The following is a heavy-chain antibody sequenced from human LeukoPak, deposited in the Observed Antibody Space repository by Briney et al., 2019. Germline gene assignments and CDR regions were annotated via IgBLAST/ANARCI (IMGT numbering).Heavy chain of an antibody. V-gene: IGHV4-59*08. D-gene: IGHD6-19*01. CDR1: GGSISSYY. Sequence: PETLSLTCTVSGGSISSYYWSWIRRPPGKGLEWIGYIYYSGSTNYNPSLKSRVTISVDTSKNQFSLKLSSVTAADTAVYYCARHMGSGWYYFDYWGQGTLVTVSS. CDR3: ARHMGSGWYYFDY. CDR2: IYYSGST. J-gene: IGHJ4*02.